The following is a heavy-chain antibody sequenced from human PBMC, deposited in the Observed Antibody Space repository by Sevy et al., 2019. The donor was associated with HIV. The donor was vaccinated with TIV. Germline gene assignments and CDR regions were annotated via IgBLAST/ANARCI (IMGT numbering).Heavy chain of an antibody. CDR1: GFTFSSYW. D-gene: IGHD3-22*01. CDR2: INSDGSST. Sequence: GGSLRLSCAASGFTFSSYWMHWVRQAPGKGLVWVSRINSDGSSTSYADSVKGRFTSSRDNAKNTLYRQMNSLGAGDTAVYYCARALYELDAFDIWGQGTMVTVSS. CDR3: ARALYELDAFDI. J-gene: IGHJ3*02. V-gene: IGHV3-74*01.